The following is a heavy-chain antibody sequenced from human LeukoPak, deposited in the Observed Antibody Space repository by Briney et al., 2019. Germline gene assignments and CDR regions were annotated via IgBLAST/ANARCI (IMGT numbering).Heavy chain of an antibody. V-gene: IGHV5-51*01. CDR1: GYSFTSYW. D-gene: IGHD3-16*01. J-gene: IGHJ6*03. CDR3: ARHKSKGDYYYYYYMDV. Sequence: GESLKISCKGSGYSFTSYWIGWVRQMPGKGLEWMGIIYPGDSDTRYSPSFQGQVTISADKSISTAYLQWSSLKASDTAMYYCARHKSKGDYYYYYYMDVWGKGTTVTVSS. CDR2: IYPGDSDT.